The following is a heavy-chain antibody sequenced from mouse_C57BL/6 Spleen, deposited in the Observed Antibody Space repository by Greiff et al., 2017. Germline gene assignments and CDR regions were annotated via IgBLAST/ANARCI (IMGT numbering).Heavy chain of an antibody. D-gene: IGHD1-1*01. CDR2: IDPSDSET. Sequence: QVQLQQPGAELVRPGSSVKLSCKASGYTFTSYWMHWVKQRPIQGLEWIGNIDPSDSETHYNQKFKDKATLTVDKSSSTAYMQLSSLTSEDSAVYYCASHGSIYWGFDYWGQGTTLTVSS. CDR3: ASHGSIYWGFDY. V-gene: IGHV1-52*01. CDR1: GYTFTSYW. J-gene: IGHJ2*01.